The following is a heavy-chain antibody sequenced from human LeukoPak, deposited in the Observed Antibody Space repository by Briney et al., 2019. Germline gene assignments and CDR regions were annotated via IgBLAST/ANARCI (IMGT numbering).Heavy chain of an antibody. V-gene: IGHV3-23*01. CDR3: AKPTSTGWYVDS. J-gene: IGHJ4*02. Sequence: PGGSLRLSCAASGFTFSSYAMSWVRQPPGKGLEWVSEITSRGSSTYYADSVKGRLAISRDNSKKTLYLQMNSLRAEDTAIYYCAKPTSTGWYVDSWGQGTLVTVSS. CDR1: GFTFSSYA. D-gene: IGHD6-19*01. CDR2: ITSRGSST.